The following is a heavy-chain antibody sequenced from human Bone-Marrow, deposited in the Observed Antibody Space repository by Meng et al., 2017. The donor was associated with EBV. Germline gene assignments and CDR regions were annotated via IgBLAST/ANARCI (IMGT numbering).Heavy chain of an antibody. J-gene: IGHJ4*02. D-gene: IGHD5-24*01. CDR2: ISYDGSNK. Sequence: QVQLVESGXGVVQPGXSLRLSCAASGFTFSSYAMHWVRQAPGKGLEWVAVISYDGSNKYYADSVKGRFTISRDNSKNTLYLQMNSLRAEDTAVYYCARGLMRSPPDYWGQGTLVTVSS. CDR3: ARGLMRSPPDY. V-gene: IGHV3-30-3*01. CDR1: GFTFSSYA.